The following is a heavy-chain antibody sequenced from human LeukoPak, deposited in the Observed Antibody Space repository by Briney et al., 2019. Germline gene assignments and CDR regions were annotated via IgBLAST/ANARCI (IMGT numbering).Heavy chain of an antibody. V-gene: IGHV3-23*01. J-gene: IGHJ5*02. CDR1: GFTFSSYA. CDR2: ISGSGGST. Sequence: GGSLRLSCAASGFTFSSYAMSWVRQAPGKGLEWVSAISGSGGSTYYADSVKGRFTISRDNSKNTLYLQMNSLRAEDTAVYYCAKDRLRGGEYQPLSGWFDPWGQGALVTVSS. D-gene: IGHD2-2*01. CDR3: AKDRLRGGEYQPLSGWFDP.